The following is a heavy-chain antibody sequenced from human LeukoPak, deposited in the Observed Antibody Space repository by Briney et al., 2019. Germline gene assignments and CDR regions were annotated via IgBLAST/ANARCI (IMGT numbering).Heavy chain of an antibody. CDR3: ARAKRNGFDI. CDR2: VIRSSSTI. CDR1: GFTFSNYS. J-gene: IGHJ3*02. V-gene: IGHV3-48*01. Sequence: GGSLRLSCAASGFTFSNYSMNWVRQAPGKGLEWGSYVIRSSSTIYYADPVMGRFTISRDNAKNSLYPQMNSLRAEDTAVYYCARAKRNGFDIWGQGTMVTVSS.